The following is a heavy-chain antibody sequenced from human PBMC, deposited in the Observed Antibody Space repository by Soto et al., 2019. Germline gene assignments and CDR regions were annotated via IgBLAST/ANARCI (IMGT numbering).Heavy chain of an antibody. CDR1: GYTSTSYG. V-gene: IGHV1-18*01. CDR3: ARRAARPGYYGMDV. Sequence: GASVKVSCKASGYTSTSYGISWARQAPGQGLEWMGWISAYNGNTNYAQKLQGRVTMTTDTSTSTAYMELRSLRSDDTAVYYCARRAARPGYYGMDVWGQGTTVTVSS. D-gene: IGHD6-6*01. CDR2: ISAYNGNT. J-gene: IGHJ6*02.